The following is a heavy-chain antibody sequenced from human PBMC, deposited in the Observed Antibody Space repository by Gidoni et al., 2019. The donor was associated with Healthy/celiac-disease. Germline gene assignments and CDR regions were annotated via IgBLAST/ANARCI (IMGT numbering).Heavy chain of an antibody. CDR1: GFTFSSYG. CDR2: ISYDGSNK. J-gene: IGHJ4*02. CDR3: AKLDPDY. V-gene: IGHV3-30*18. Sequence: QVQLVESGGGVVQPGRYLRLSCAASGFTFSSYGMHWVRQAPGKGLEWVAVISYDGSNKYYADSVKGRFTISRDNSKNMLYLQMTSLRAEDTAVYYCAKLDPDYWGQGTLVTVSS.